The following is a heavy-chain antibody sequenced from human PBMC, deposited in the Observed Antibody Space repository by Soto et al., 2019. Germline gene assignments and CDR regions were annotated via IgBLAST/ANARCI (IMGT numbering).Heavy chain of an antibody. Sequence: QLPLVQSGGEVKEPGASVQVSCKASGYTFNNYGITWVRQAPGQGLEWMGWISVYNGNKNYAKKVQGRVSMTADTSTSTDYMELRSLQSDDAAVYFCASVAITLIRGSKVAFYSMDVGGEGTTVTVSS. CDR2: ISVYNGNK. J-gene: IGHJ6*04. V-gene: IGHV1-18*01. D-gene: IGHD3-10*01. CDR3: ASVAITLIRGSKVAFYSMDV. CDR1: GYTFNNYG.